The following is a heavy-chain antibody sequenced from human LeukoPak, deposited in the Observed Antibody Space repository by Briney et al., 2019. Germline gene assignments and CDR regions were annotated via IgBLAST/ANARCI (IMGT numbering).Heavy chain of an antibody. Sequence: GASVKVSCKVSRYRLTELDIHFVRQAPGKGLEGMGGFDPETTETIYAQKFQGRVTMTEDISTDTAYMELMSLRTKDTAVCYCATDHSGSYGRFDYWGQGTLVTVSS. J-gene: IGHJ4*02. CDR3: ATDHSGSYGRFDY. D-gene: IGHD1-26*01. CDR2: FDPETTET. V-gene: IGHV1-24*01. CDR1: RYRLTELD.